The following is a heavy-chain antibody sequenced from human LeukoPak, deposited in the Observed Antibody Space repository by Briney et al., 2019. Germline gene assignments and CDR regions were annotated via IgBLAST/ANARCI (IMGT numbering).Heavy chain of an antibody. CDR1: GFTFSSYW. V-gene: IGHV3-7*01. Sequence: QAGGSLRLSCAASGFTFSSYWMSWVRQAPGKGLEWVANIKQDGSEKYYVDSVKGRFTISRDNAKNSVYLQMNSLRVEDTAIYFCVKVAKFYYGSESNYFFEHWGQGTPVTASS. CDR2: IKQDGSEK. D-gene: IGHD3-10*01. CDR3: VKVAKFYYGSESNYFFEH. J-gene: IGHJ4*02.